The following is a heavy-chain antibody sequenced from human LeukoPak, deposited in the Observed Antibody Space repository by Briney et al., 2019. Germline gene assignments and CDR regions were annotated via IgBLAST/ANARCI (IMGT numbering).Heavy chain of an antibody. Sequence: SETLSLTCTVSGGSISSSSYYWGWIRQPPGKGLEWIGSIYYSGSTYYNPSLKSRVTTSVDTSKNQFSLKLSSVTAADTAVYYCASLGAGYDILTGYATFDYWGQGTLVTVSS. CDR1: GGSISSSSYY. J-gene: IGHJ4*02. CDR2: IYYSGST. CDR3: ASLGAGYDILTGYATFDY. V-gene: IGHV4-39*01. D-gene: IGHD3-9*01.